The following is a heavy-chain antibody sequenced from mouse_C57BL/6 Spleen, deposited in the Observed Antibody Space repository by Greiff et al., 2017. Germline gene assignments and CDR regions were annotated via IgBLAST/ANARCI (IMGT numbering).Heavy chain of an antibody. V-gene: IGHV5-6*01. CDR1: GFTFSSYG. CDR3: ARHSSIYYGKGNYFDY. CDR2: ISSGGSYT. J-gene: IGHJ2*01. D-gene: IGHD2-1*01. Sequence: EVHLVESGGDLVKPGGSLKLSCAASGFTFSSYGMSWVRQTPDKRLEWVATISSGGSYTYYPDSVKGRFTISRDNAKNTLYLQMSSLKSEDTAMYYCARHSSIYYGKGNYFDYWGQGTTLTVSS.